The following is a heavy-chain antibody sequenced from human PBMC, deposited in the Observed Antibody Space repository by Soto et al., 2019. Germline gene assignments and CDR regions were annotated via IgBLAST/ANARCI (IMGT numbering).Heavy chain of an antibody. CDR1: GYTFTVYY. Sequence: GASVKVSCKASGYTFTVYYMHLVRQAPGQGLEWMGWINPNSGGTNYAQKFQGWVTMTRDTSISTAYMELSRLRSDDTAVYYCARDLSTTGTTYGAFDIWGQGTMVTVSS. J-gene: IGHJ3*02. V-gene: IGHV1-2*04. CDR3: ARDLSTTGTTYGAFDI. D-gene: IGHD1-1*01. CDR2: INPNSGGT.